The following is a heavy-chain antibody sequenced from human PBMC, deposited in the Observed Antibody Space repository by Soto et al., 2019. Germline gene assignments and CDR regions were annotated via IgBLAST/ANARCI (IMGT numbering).Heavy chain of an antibody. CDR2: ITNSAFTT. J-gene: IGHJ4*02. CDR1: GFTFSSYA. CDR3: GRGRGSSWVDC. V-gene: IGHV3-48*03. D-gene: IGHD6-13*01. Sequence: EVQLLESGGGLVQPGGSLRLSCAASGFTFSSYAMSWVRQAPGKGLEWISYITNSAFTTHYADSVRGRFTISRDNAKNSLYLQMNSLRAEDTAVYYCGRGRGSSWVDCWGQGTLVTVSS.